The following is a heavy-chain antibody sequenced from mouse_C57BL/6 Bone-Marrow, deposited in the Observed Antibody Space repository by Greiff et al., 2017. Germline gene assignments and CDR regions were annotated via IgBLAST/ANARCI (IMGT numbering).Heavy chain of an antibody. CDR1: GFSLSTFGMG. V-gene: IGHV8-8*01. CDR2: IWWDDDK. CDR3: ARIASGYYSNYDYFAY. D-gene: IGHD2-5*01. J-gene: IGHJ2*01. Sequence: QVTLKESGPGILQPSQTLSLTCSFSGFSLSTFGMGVGWIRQPSGKGLEWLAHIWWDDDKYFNPALKSRLTIAKDTSKNQVFLKIANVDTADTATYYCARIASGYYSNYDYFAYGGQGTMLTVSS.